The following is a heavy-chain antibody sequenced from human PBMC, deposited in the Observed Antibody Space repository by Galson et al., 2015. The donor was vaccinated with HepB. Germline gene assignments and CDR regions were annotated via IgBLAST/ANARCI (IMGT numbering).Heavy chain of an antibody. D-gene: IGHD1-26*01. Sequence: SLRLSCAASGFTFSSYGMHWVRQAPGKGLEWVAVISYDGSNKYYADSVKGRFTISRDNSKNTLYLQMNSLRAEDTAVYYCAKDGGSWIFDYWGQGTLVTVSS. CDR3: AKDGGSWIFDY. CDR2: ISYDGSNK. CDR1: GFTFSSYG. V-gene: IGHV3-30*18. J-gene: IGHJ4*02.